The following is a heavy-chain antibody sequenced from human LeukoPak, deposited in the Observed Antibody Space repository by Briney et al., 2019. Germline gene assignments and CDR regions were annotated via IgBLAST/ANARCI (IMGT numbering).Heavy chain of an antibody. CDR1: GDSVSSNSAA. CDR2: TYYRSKWYN. CDR3: ARTGTSLVVAATVDY. D-gene: IGHD2-15*01. J-gene: IGHJ4*02. Sequence: QTLSLTCAISGDSVSSNSAAWNWIRQSPSRGLEWLGRTYYRSKWYNDYAVSVKSRITINPDTSKNQFALQLNSVTPDDTAVEYCARTGTSLVVAATVDYWGQGTLVTVSS. V-gene: IGHV6-1*01.